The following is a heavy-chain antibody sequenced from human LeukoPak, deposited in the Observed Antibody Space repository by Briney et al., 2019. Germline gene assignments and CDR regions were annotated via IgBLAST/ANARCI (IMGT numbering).Heavy chain of an antibody. Sequence: ASVKVSCKVSGYTLTELSMHWVRQAPGKGLEWMGGFDPEDGETIYAQKFQGRVTMTEDTSTDTAYMELSSLRSEDTAVYYCATDYRSYYAFDIWGQGTMVTVSS. D-gene: IGHD1-26*01. J-gene: IGHJ3*02. CDR1: GYTLTELS. CDR2: FDPEDGET. V-gene: IGHV1-24*01. CDR3: ATDYRSYYAFDI.